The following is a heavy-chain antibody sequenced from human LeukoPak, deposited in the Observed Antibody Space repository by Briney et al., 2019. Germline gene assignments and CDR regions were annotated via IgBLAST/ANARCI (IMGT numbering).Heavy chain of an antibody. V-gene: IGHV1-18*04. Sequence: ASVKVSCKASGYTFTGYYMHWVRQAPGQGLEWMGWISAYNGNTNYAQKLQGRVTMTTDTSTSTAYMELRSLRSDDTAVYYCARDFVVVVAATYFDYWGQGTLVTVSS. J-gene: IGHJ4*02. CDR1: GYTFTGYY. CDR3: ARDFVVVVAATYFDY. D-gene: IGHD2-15*01. CDR2: ISAYNGNT.